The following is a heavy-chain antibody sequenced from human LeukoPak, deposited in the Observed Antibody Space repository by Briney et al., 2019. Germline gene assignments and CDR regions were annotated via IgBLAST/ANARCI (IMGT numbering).Heavy chain of an antibody. Sequence: ASVKVSCKASGYTFTGYYMHWVRQAPGQGLEWMGWINPNSGGTNYAQKFQGRVTMTRDTSISTAYMELSRLRSDDTAVYYCARTRIPLIAAEFDPWGQGTLVTVSS. V-gene: IGHV1-2*02. CDR3: ARTRIPLIAAEFDP. J-gene: IGHJ5*02. D-gene: IGHD2-15*01. CDR1: GYTFTGYY. CDR2: INPNSGGT.